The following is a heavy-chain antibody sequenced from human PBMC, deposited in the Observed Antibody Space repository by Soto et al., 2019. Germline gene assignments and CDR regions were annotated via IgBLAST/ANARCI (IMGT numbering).Heavy chain of an antibody. CDR3: ARAPHDSSGYYDY. V-gene: IGHV3-7*01. D-gene: IGHD3-22*01. Sequence: GGSLRLSCAASGFTFSSYWMSWVRQAPGKGLEWVANIKQDGSEKYYVDSVKGRFTISRDNAKNSLYLQMNSLRAEDTAVYYCARAPHDSSGYYDYWGQGTLVTVSS. J-gene: IGHJ4*02. CDR1: GFTFSSYW. CDR2: IKQDGSEK.